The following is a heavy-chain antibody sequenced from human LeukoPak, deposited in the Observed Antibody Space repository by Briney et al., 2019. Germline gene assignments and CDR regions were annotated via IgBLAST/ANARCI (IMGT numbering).Heavy chain of an antibody. D-gene: IGHD5-18*01. CDR2: ASGLDDST. V-gene: IGHV3-23*01. CDR1: GFTFSSHP. CDR3: AKSRAGYRYGKFDY. J-gene: IGHJ4*02. Sequence: PGGSLRLSCAVSGFTFSSHPMSWVRQAPGKGLEWVSGASGLDDSTYYADSVKGRFTISRDNSKNTLYLQMNSLRAEDTAVYYCAKSRAGYRYGKFDYWGQGTLVTVSS.